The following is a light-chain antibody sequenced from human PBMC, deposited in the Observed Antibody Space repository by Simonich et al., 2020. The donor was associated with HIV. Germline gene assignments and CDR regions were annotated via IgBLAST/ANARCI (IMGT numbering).Light chain of an antibody. Sequence: EIVFTQSPAILSLSPGERATLSCRASQRVSSNLAWYQQKPGQAPRLLIYGAYTRANGIPARFSGSGSGTEFTLTISSMQSEDFAVYYCQQYNNWPPMTFGGGTKVEIK. CDR3: QQYNNWPPMT. CDR1: QRVSSN. CDR2: GAY. J-gene: IGKJ4*01. V-gene: IGKV3-15*01.